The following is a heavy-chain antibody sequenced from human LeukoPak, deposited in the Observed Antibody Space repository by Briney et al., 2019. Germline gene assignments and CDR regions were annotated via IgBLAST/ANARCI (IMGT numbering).Heavy chain of an antibody. CDR3: ARSHCSSTSCFFDYFDY. V-gene: IGHV4-34*01. J-gene: IGHJ4*02. Sequence: SETLSLTCAVYGGSFSVYYWSWIRQPPGKGLEWIGEINHSGSTNYNPSLKSRVTISVDTSKNQFSLKLSSVTAADTAVYYCARSHCSSTSCFFDYFDYWGQGTLVTVSS. CDR2: INHSGST. CDR1: GGSFSVYY. D-gene: IGHD2-2*01.